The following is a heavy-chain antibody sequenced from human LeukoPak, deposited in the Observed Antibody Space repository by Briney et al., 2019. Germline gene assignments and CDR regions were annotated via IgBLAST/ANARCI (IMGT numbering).Heavy chain of an antibody. V-gene: IGHV3-66*01. CDR2: TFAGGTT. J-gene: IGHJ4*03. Sequence: PGGSLRLSCEASGFRVSGDYVTWVRQPPGKGLEWISFTFAGGTTYYADSVKGRFTVSRDYSKNAVYLQMTTLRTEDTAVYFCARANSYGSYYLEYWGRGALVAVSS. CDR3: ARANSYGSYYLEY. CDR1: GFRVSGDY. D-gene: IGHD3-10*01.